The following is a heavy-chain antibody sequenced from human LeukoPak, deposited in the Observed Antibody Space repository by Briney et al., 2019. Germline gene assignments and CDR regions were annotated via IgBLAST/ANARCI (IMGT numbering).Heavy chain of an antibody. CDR3: ARSNVLRYFDWLLFDY. Sequence: ASVKVSCKASGYTFTGYYMHWVRQAPGQGLEWMGWINPNSGGTNYAQKFLGRVTITSDTSISTAYMELSRLRSDDTAVYYCARSNVLRYFDWLLFDYWGQGTLVTVSS. J-gene: IGHJ4*02. D-gene: IGHD3-9*01. CDR1: GYTFTGYY. CDR2: INPNSGGT. V-gene: IGHV1-2*02.